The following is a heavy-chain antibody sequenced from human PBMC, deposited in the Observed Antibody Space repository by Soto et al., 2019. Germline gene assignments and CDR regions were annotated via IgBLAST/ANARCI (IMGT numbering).Heavy chain of an antibody. D-gene: IGHD3-10*01. V-gene: IGHV3-33*01. CDR2: IWYDGSNK. CDR3: AREEWFGELSYYYYGMDV. Sequence: GGSLRLSCAASGFTFSSYGMHWVRQAPSKGLEWVAVIWYDGSNKYYADSVKGRFTISRDNSKNTLYLQMNSLRAEDTAVYYCAREEWFGELSYYYYGMDVWGQGTTVTVSS. CDR1: GFTFSSYG. J-gene: IGHJ6*02.